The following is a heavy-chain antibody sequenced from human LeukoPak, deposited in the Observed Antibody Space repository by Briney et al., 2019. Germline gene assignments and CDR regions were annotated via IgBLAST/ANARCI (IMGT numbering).Heavy chain of an antibody. J-gene: IGHJ6*04. CDR2: IKQDGSEK. Sequence: PGGSLRLSCVVSGFTFSSYWMSWVRQAPGKGLEWVANIKQDGSEKYHVDSVKGRFTMSRDNDKNSLYLQMNSLRAEDTAVYYCARDNYYRMDVWGRGTTVTVSS. V-gene: IGHV3-7*01. CDR3: ARDNYYRMDV. CDR1: GFTFSSYW.